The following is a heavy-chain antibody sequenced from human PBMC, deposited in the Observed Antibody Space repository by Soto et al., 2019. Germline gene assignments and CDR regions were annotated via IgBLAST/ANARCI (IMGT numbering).Heavy chain of an antibody. CDR2: ISTDNSNT. CDR3: ARSIGLPPVVGYFFDY. CDR1: GYIFSNYG. Sequence: QVPLVQSGAEVKKPWASVKVSCKASGYIFSNYGFTWVRQAPGQGLEWMGWISTDNSNTNYAQRFQGRVTMTTDTSTNTAYMELRNLRSDDTAVYFCARSIGLPPVVGYFFDYWGQGTLVTVSS. J-gene: IGHJ4*02. V-gene: IGHV1-18*01. D-gene: IGHD6-19*01.